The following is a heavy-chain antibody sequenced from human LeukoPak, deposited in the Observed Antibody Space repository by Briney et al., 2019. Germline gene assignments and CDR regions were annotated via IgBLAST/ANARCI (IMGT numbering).Heavy chain of an antibody. J-gene: IGHJ5*02. D-gene: IGHD3-3*01. CDR3: ARGTTPRYDFWSGYYPYNWFDP. CDR1: GGSFSGYY. V-gene: IGHV4-34*01. CDR2: INHSGST. Sequence: SETLSLTCAVYGGSFSGYYWSWIRQPPGKGLEWIGEINHSGSTNYNPSLKSRVTISVDTSKNQFSLKLSSVTATDTAVYYCARGTTPRYDFWSGYYPYNWFDPWGQGTLVTVSS.